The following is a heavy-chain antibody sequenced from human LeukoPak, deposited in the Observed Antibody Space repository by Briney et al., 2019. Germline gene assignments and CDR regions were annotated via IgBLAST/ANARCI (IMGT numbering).Heavy chain of an antibody. Sequence: GGSLRLSCAASGFIFSSYSMGWVRQAPGKGLEWVSVITGSGGNTYYADSVKGRFTISKDNSKNTVYLQMSSLRVDDTAVYYCAKAASSSWPSYYYGMDVWGQGTTVTVSS. J-gene: IGHJ6*02. V-gene: IGHV3-23*01. CDR2: ITGSGGNT. CDR1: GFIFSSYS. D-gene: IGHD6-13*01. CDR3: AKAASSSWPSYYYGMDV.